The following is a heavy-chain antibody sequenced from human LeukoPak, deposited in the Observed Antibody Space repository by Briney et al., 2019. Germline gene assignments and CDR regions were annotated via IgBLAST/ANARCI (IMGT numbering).Heavy chain of an antibody. CDR2: IGGSGDTT. D-gene: IGHD2-15*01. Sequence: GGSLRLSCAVSGFTFSAYAMAWFRQAPGKGLEWVSSIGGSGDTTYYADSVKGRFTISRDTSKNTLYLQMNSLTAEDAAVYYCEPCSSGSYYSSGDYWGQGTLVTVSS. J-gene: IGHJ4*02. CDR3: EPCSSGSYYSSGDY. V-gene: IGHV3-23*01. CDR1: GFTFSAYA.